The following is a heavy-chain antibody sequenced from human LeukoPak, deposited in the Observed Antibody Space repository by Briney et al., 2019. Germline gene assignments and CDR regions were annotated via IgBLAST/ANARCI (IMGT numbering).Heavy chain of an antibody. J-gene: IGHJ6*03. D-gene: IGHD2-15*01. CDR1: GGSINNYY. V-gene: IGHV4-4*07. CDR3: ARGWYCSGGIRQSSMDV. CDR2: ITIGGNN. Sequence: SETLSLTCTVSGGSINNYYWSWIRQPAGKGLEWIGRITIGGNNDYNPSLKSRVTMSADTSKNQFSLRLSSVTAADTAFYYCARGWYCSGGIRQSSMDVWGKGTTVTVSS.